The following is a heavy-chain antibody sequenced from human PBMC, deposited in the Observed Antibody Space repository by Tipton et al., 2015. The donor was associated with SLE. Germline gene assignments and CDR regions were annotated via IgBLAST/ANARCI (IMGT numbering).Heavy chain of an antibody. D-gene: IGHD3-10*01. CDR1: GGSISSGDYY. CDR3: AREGGSGAFDI. Sequence: TLSLTCTVSGGSISSGDYYWSWIRQPPGKGLEWIGYIYYSGSTYYNPSLKSRVTISVATSKNQFSLKLSSVTAADTAVYYCAREGGSGAFDIWGQGTMVTVSS. CDR2: IYYSGST. V-gene: IGHV4-30-4*08. J-gene: IGHJ3*02.